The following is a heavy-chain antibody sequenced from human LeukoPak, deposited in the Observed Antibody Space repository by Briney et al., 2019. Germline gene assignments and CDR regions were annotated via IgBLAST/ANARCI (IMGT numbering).Heavy chain of an antibody. CDR2: IYYSGST. Sequence: SETLSLTCTVSGGSISSGDYYWSWIRQPPGKGLEWIGYIYYSGSTYYNPSRKSRVTISVDTSKNQFSLKLSSVTAADTAVYYCARVLSHYYYYGMDVWGQGTTVTVSS. CDR1: GGSISSGDYY. J-gene: IGHJ6*02. CDR3: ARVLSHYYYYGMDV. V-gene: IGHV4-30-4*01.